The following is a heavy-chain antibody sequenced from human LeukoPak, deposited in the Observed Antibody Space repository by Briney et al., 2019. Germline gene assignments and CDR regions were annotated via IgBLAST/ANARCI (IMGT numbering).Heavy chain of an antibody. CDR1: GFTVSSNY. CDR3: ARGLGTTGYDLLDP. J-gene: IGHJ5*02. Sequence: PGGSLRLSCAASGFTVSSNYMSWVRQAPGKGLEWVSVIYSGGSTYYADSEKGRFTISRDNSKNTVDLQMNSLGAEDTAVYYCARGLGTTGYDLLDPWGQGTLVTVSS. D-gene: IGHD5-12*01. CDR2: IYSGGST. V-gene: IGHV3-66*01.